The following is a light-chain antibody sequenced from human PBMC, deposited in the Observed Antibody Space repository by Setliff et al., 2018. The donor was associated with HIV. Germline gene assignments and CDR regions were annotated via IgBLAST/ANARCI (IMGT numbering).Light chain of an antibody. V-gene: IGLV2-23*01. Sequence: QSVLTQPASVSGSPGQSITITCSGTRNDVGRYDLVSWYQQHPGKATKLMIYQASRRPSGVSNRFSAPKSGNTASLTISGHQAEYEADDSCCSYAGSSTTYVFGTGTKVTVL. J-gene: IGLJ1*01. CDR1: RNDVGRYDL. CDR2: QAS. CDR3: CSYAGSSTTYV.